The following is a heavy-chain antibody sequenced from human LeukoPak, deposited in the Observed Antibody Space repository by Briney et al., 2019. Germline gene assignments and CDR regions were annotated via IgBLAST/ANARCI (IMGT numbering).Heavy chain of an antibody. D-gene: IGHD1-26*01. CDR1: GASLSSYY. V-gene: IGHV4-59*01. CDR2: ISDTGKT. Sequence: MASETLSLTCTVSGASLSSYYWDWLRQSPGKGLEWIGYISDTGKTDSNPYLTSRVTISLVTSKTQFSLRLRSVTAADSAVYYCATGYYEPFATWGQGILVTVSS. CDR3: ATGYYEPFAT. J-gene: IGHJ5*02.